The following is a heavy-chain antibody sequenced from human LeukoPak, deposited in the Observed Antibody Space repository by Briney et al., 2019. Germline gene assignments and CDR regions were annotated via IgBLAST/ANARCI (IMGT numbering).Heavy chain of an antibody. CDR1: GGSFSGYY. V-gene: IGHV4-34*01. CDR2: NNHSGST. J-gene: IGHJ4*02. Sequence: SETLSLTCAVYGGSFSGYYWSWIRQPPGKGLEWIGENNHSGSTNYNPSLKSRVTMSVDTSKNQFSLKLSSVTAADTAVYYCARDLGAAAGTGRGYWGQGTLVTVSS. CDR3: ARDLGAAAGTGRGY. D-gene: IGHD6-13*01.